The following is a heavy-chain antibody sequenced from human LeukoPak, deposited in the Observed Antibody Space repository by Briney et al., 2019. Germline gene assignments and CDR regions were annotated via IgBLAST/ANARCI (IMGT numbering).Heavy chain of an antibody. CDR3: ASGVGPNDSFDY. Sequence: SETLSLTCAVYGGSFSGYYWSWIRQPPGKGLEWIGEINHSGSTNYNPSLESRVTISVDTSKNQFSLKLSSVTAADTAVYYCASGVGPNDSFDYWGQGTLVTVSS. J-gene: IGHJ4*02. CDR2: INHSGST. D-gene: IGHD3-3*01. V-gene: IGHV4-34*01. CDR1: GGSFSGYY.